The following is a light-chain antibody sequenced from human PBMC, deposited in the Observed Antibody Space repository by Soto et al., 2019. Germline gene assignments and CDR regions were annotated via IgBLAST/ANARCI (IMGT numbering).Light chain of an antibody. CDR2: GAS. CDR1: QNVDIH. J-gene: IGKJ1*01. V-gene: IGKV3-15*01. CDR3: QQYKSWPRT. Sequence: EIVMTQSPATLSASPGERATLSCRASQNVDIHIAWFQQRAGQAPRLLIYGASTRATGIPAKFSGSGAGTEFTLTVTSLQSEDFAVYYCQQYKSWPRTFGQGTKVEIK.